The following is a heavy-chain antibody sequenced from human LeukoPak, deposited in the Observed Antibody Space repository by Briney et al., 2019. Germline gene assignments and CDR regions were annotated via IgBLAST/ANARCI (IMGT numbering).Heavy chain of an antibody. CDR1: GGTFSSYA. D-gene: IGHD2-21*02. V-gene: IGHV1-69*01. CDR3: ARDYCGGDCYLVRGAFDI. J-gene: IGHJ3*02. CDR2: IIPIFGTA. Sequence: SVKVSCKASGGTFSSYAISWVRQAPGQGLEWMGGIIPIFGTANHAQKFQGRVTITADESTSTVYMELSSLRSEDTAVYYCARDYCGGDCYLVRGAFDIWGQGTMVTVSS.